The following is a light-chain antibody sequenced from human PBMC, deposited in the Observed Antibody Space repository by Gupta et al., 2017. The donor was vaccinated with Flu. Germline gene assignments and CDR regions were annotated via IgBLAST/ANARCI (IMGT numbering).Light chain of an antibody. V-gene: IGLV1-44*01. CDR1: SPNIGSNT. Sequence: QSVLTQPRSASGTPGQRVTIPCSGSSPNIGSNTVNWYQQHPGTAPKLLIYRNNQRPSGVPDRFSGSKSGTSASLAISGLQSEDEADYYCAAWDDSLKAVFGGGTKLTVL. CDR3: AAWDDSLKAV. CDR2: RNN. J-gene: IGLJ3*02.